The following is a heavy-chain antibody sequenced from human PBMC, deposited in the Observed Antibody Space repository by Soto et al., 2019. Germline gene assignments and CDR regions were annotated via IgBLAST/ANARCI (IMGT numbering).Heavy chain of an antibody. D-gene: IGHD5-18*01. CDR3: ARDLDTAMGDWYGMDV. CDR1: GGSISSGDYY. CDR2: IYYSGST. Sequence: QVQLQESGPGLVKPSQTLSLTCTVSGGSISSGDYYWSWIRQPPGKGLEWIGYIYYSGSTYYNPSLKSRVTISVDTSKNQFSLKLSSVTAADKAVYYCARDLDTAMGDWYGMDVWGQGTTVTVSS. J-gene: IGHJ6*02. V-gene: IGHV4-30-4*01.